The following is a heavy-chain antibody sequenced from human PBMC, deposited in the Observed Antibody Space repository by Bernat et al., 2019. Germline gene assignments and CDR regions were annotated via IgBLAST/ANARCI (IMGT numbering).Heavy chain of an antibody. D-gene: IGHD2-15*01. J-gene: IGHJ6*02. Sequence: QVQLQQWGAGLLKSSETLSLTCVVYGGSFRGYYWSWIRQTPGKGLEWIGEINHSGSTNDNPSLKSRVTISVDTSKNQFSLKLSSVTAADTAVYYCARGSGGGDGMDVWGQGTTVTVSS. CDR1: GGSFRGYY. CDR2: INHSGST. V-gene: IGHV4-34*01. CDR3: ARGSGGGDGMDV.